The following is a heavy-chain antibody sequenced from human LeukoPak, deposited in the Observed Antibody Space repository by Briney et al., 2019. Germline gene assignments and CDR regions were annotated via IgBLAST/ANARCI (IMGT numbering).Heavy chain of an antibody. V-gene: IGHV1-2*02. CDR2: ISPNSGGT. Sequence: GASVKVSCKASGYTFTSYGISWVRQAPGQGLEWMGWISPNSGGTNYAQKFQGRVTMTRDTSISTAYMELSRLRSDDTAVYYCARTERLNYGGNLEDAFDIWGQGTMVTVSS. CDR3: ARTERLNYGGNLEDAFDI. J-gene: IGHJ3*02. CDR1: GYTFTSYG. D-gene: IGHD4-23*01.